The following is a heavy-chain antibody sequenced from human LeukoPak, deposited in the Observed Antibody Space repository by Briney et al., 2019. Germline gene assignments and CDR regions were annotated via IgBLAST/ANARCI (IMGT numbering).Heavy chain of an antibody. CDR1: GYTFTSYG. D-gene: IGHD2-2*01. CDR2: ISAYNGKT. J-gene: IGHJ6*03. CDR3: ARGGGVPAAITIDYYYYMDV. V-gene: IGHV1-18*01. Sequence: ASVKLSCKASGYTFTSYGISWVRQAPGQGLEGMGWISAYNGKTNYAQKLQSRVTMTTDTSTSTAYMELRSLRSDDTAVYYCARGGGVPAAITIDYYYYMDVWGKGTTVTVSS.